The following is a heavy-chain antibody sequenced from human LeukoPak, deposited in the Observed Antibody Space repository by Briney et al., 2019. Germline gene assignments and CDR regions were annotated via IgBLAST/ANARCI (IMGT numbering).Heavy chain of an antibody. D-gene: IGHD1-26*01. CDR2: ISGSGSRT. Sequence: GGSLRLSCAASGFTFSSYGMTWVRQAPGKGLEWVSGISGSGSRTDYADSVKGRFTISRDNAKNTLYLQMNSLRAEDTAAYYCAKGSREWELLDAFDIWGQGTMVTVSS. CDR1: GFTFSSYG. V-gene: IGHV3-23*01. J-gene: IGHJ3*02. CDR3: AKGSREWELLDAFDI.